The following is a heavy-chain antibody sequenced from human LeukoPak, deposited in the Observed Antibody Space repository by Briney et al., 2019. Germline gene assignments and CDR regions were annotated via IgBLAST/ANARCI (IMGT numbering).Heavy chain of an antibody. CDR3: AIQSIVPRPGY. D-gene: IGHD6-6*01. J-gene: IGHJ4*02. V-gene: IGHV1-2*06. Sequence: ASVKVSCKASGYTFTGYYTHWVRQAPGQGLEWMGRINPNSGGTDYAQKFQGRVTMTRDTSVSTAYMELSRLTSDDTAVYYCAIQSIVPRPGYWGQGTLVAVSS. CDR1: GYTFTGYY. CDR2: INPNSGGT.